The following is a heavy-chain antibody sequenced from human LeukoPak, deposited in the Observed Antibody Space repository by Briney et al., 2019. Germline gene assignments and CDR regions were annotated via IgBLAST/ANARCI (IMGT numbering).Heavy chain of an antibody. CDR2: ISSSSSYI. CDR3: ASQGPYQLLPDY. V-gene: IGHV3-21*01. CDR1: GFTFSSYS. Sequence: GGSLRLSCAASGFTFSSYSMNWVRQAPGKGLEWVSSISSSSSYIYYADSVKGRFTISRDNAKNSLYLQMNSLRAEDTAVYYCASQGPYQLLPDYWGQGTLVTVSS. D-gene: IGHD2-2*01. J-gene: IGHJ4*02.